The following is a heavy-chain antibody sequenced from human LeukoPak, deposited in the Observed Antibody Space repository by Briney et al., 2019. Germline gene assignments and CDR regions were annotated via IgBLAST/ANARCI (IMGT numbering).Heavy chain of an antibody. V-gene: IGHV1-8*01. CDR1: GYTFTSYD. D-gene: IGHD6-13*01. CDR2: MNPNSGNT. Sequence: GASVKVSCKASGYTFTSYDINWVRQATGQGLEWMGWMNPNSGNTGYAQKFQGRVTMTRNTSISTAYMELSSLRSEDTAVYYCARSYSSSWYDYYYYGMDVWGQGTTVTVSS. CDR3: ARSYSSSWYDYYYYGMDV. J-gene: IGHJ6*02.